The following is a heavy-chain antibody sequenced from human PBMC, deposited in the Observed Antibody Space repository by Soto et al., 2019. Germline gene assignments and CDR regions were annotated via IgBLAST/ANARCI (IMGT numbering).Heavy chain of an antibody. Sequence: QVQLVESGGGVVQPGRSLRLSCAASGFTFSSYAMHWVRQAPGKGLEWVAVISYDGSNKYYADSVKGRFTISRDNSKNTLYLQMNSLRAEDTAVYYCARDTGGNWFDPWGQGTLVTVSS. J-gene: IGHJ5*02. V-gene: IGHV3-30-3*01. CDR3: ARDTGGNWFDP. D-gene: IGHD1-26*01. CDR1: GFTFSSYA. CDR2: ISYDGSNK.